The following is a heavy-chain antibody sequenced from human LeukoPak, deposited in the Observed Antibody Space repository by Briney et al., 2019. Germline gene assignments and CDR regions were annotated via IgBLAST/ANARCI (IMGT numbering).Heavy chain of an antibody. CDR2: IFTTGST. D-gene: IGHD3-22*01. V-gene: IGHV4-61*09. CDR3: ARADDSSGYLDAEYYYGMDV. J-gene: IGHJ6*02. CDR1: GGSINGGSYY. Sequence: PSQTLSLTCSVSGGSINGGSYYWSWIRQPAGKPLEWIGHIFTTGSTSYNPSLRTRVTISEDSSKDQFSLNLKSVTAADTAVYYCARADDSSGYLDAEYYYGMDVWGQGTTVTVSS.